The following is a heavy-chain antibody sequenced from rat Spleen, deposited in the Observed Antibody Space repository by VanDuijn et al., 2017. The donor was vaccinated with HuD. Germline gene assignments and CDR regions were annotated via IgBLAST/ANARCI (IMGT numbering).Heavy chain of an antibody. D-gene: IGHD1-1*01. J-gene: IGHJ4*01. CDR3: AREVPYYYGFMDA. V-gene: IGHV2-41*01. CDR1: GFSLTSEN. Sequence: QVQLKESGPGLVQPSQTLSLTCTVAGFSLTSENVHLVRQPPGKGLEWMGVIWNNGGTKYNSGLKSRLSISKDTSKSQVFLNMNSLQTEDTATYYCAREVPYYYGFMDAWGQGASVTVSS. CDR2: IWNNGGT.